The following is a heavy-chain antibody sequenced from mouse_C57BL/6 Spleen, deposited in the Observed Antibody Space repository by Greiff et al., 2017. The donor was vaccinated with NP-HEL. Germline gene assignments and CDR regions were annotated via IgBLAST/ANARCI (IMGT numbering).Heavy chain of an antibody. D-gene: IGHD4-1*01. V-gene: IGHV1-82*01. CDR2: IYPGDGDT. CDR1: GYAFSSSW. J-gene: IGHJ2*01. CDR3: ARRAGTDFDY. Sequence: VQLQQSGPELVKPGASVKISCKASGYAFSSSWMNWVKQRPGKGLEWIGRIYPGDGDTNYNGKFKGKATLTADKSSSTAYMQRSSLTSEDSAVYFCARRAGTDFDYWGQGTTLTVSS.